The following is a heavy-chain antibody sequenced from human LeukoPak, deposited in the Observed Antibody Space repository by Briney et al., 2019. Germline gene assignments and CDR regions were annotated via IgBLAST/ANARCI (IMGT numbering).Heavy chain of an antibody. Sequence: SETLSLTCAVKGGSFSGYYWSWIRQPPGKGLEWIGEINHSGSTNYNPSLKSRVTISVDTSKNQFSLKLSSVTAADTAVYYCARGGPRAGYYDSSGYYYNYWGQGTLVTVSS. J-gene: IGHJ4*02. V-gene: IGHV4-34*01. CDR3: ARGGPRAGYYDSSGYYYNY. CDR1: GGSFSGYY. CDR2: INHSGST. D-gene: IGHD3-22*01.